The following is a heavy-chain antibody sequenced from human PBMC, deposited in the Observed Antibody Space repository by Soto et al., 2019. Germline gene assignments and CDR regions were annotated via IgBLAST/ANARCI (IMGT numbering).Heavy chain of an antibody. CDR1: GYTFTSCD. V-gene: IGHV1-8*01. CDR3: APNFDYWSGYFVN. Sequence: ASVKVSCKASGYTFTSCDINWVRQATGQGLEWMGWMNPSGGNRGYAQKFQGRVTMTRNTSTSTAYMELSSLSSEDTAVYYCAPNFDYWSGYFVNWGQGTLVTVSS. D-gene: IGHD3-3*01. CDR2: MNPSGGNR. J-gene: IGHJ4*02.